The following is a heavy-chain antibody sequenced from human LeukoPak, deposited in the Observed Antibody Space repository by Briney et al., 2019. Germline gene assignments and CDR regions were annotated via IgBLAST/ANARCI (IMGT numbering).Heavy chain of an antibody. CDR2: INPNSGGT. Sequence: ASVKVSCKASGYTFTGYYMHWVRQAPGLGLEWMGWINPNSGGTNYAQKFQGRVTMTRDTSISTAYMELSRLRSDDTAVYYCARLGDFWSGFQQEFDYWGQGTLVTVSS. V-gene: IGHV1-2*02. CDR1: GYTFTGYY. CDR3: ARLGDFWSGFQQEFDY. J-gene: IGHJ4*02. D-gene: IGHD3-3*01.